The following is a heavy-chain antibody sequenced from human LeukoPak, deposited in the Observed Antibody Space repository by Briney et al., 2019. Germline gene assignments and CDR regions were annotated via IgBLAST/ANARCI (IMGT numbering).Heavy chain of an antibody. J-gene: IGHJ5*02. CDR3: AGLTTVTTIRVDP. CDR1: GGSISSYY. CDR2: IYHRGST. D-gene: IGHD4-17*01. Sequence: SETLSLTCTVSGGSISSYYWSWIRQPPGKGLEWIGSIYHRGSTYYNPSLKSRVTIPVDTSKNQFSLKVTSVTAADTAVYYCAGLTTVTTIRVDPWGQGTLVNVSS. V-gene: IGHV4-59*04.